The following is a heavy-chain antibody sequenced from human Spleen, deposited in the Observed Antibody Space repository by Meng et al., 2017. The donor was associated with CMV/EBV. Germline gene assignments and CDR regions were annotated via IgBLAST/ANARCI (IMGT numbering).Heavy chain of an antibody. Sequence: ASVKVSCKVSGHTLTELSMHWVRQAPGKGLEWMGGFDPEDGETIYAQKFQGRVTMTEDTSTDTAYMELSSLRSEDTAVYYCAKWEILSAFDIWGQGNAGHRLL. CDR3: AKWEILSAFDI. V-gene: IGHV1-24*01. D-gene: IGHD1-26*01. J-gene: IGHJ3*02. CDR1: GHTLTELS. CDR2: FDPEDGET.